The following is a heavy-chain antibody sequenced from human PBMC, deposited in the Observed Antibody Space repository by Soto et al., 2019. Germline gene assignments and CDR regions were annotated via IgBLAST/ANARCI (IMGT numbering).Heavy chain of an antibody. V-gene: IGHV1-3*01. CDR3: ARDGRSYSVYYRQYYYYYGMDF. D-gene: IGHD1-26*01. J-gene: IGHJ6*02. CDR2: INAGNGNT. CDR1: GYTFTSYA. Sequence: ASVKVSCKASGYTFTSYAMHWVRQAPGQRLEWMGWINAGNGNTKYSQKFQGRVTITRDTSASTAYMELSSLRSEDTAVYYCARDGRSYSVYYRQYYYYYGMDFWCQGTSVTVS.